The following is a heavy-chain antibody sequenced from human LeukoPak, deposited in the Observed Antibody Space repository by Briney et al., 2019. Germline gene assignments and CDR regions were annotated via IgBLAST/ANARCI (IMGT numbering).Heavy chain of an antibody. CDR3: ARALDSSSSRYQAFEE. V-gene: IGHV3-7*01. Sequence: GGSLRLSCSASGFTFSNYWMSWVRQAPGKGLEWVANIKQDESEKYYVDSVKGRFTISRDNAKSSLYLQMNSLRAEDTAVYYCARALDSSSSRYQAFEEWGQGTLVTFSS. CDR2: IKQDESEK. CDR1: GFTFSNYW. D-gene: IGHD2-2*01. J-gene: IGHJ4*02.